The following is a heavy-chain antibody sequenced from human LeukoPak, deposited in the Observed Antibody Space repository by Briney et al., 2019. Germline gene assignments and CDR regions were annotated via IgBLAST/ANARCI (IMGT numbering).Heavy chain of an antibody. D-gene: IGHD5-18*01. J-gene: IGHJ3*02. Sequence: PGGSLRLSCAASGFTFSSYGMSWVRQAPGKGLEWVSAISGSGGSTYYADSVKGRFTISRDNSKNTLYLQMNSLRAEDMAVYYCASGYSYGYPNAFDIWGQGTMVTVSS. CDR3: ASGYSYGYPNAFDI. V-gene: IGHV3-23*01. CDR2: ISGSGGST. CDR1: GFTFSSYG.